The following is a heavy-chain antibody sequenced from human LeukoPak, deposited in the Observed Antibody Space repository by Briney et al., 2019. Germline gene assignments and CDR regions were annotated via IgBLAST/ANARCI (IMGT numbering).Heavy chain of an antibody. CDR2: IDVDGSIT. J-gene: IGHJ4*02. V-gene: IGHV3-74*01. Sequence: GGSLRLSCAASGFTFSNYWMHWVRQAPGKGLVWVSRIDVDGSITNYADSVKGRFTISKDNAKNTLYLQMNSLRAEDTAVYYCARGYAGNYRFDYWGQGTLVTVSS. CDR3: ARGYAGNYRFDY. D-gene: IGHD1-7*01. CDR1: GFTFSNYW.